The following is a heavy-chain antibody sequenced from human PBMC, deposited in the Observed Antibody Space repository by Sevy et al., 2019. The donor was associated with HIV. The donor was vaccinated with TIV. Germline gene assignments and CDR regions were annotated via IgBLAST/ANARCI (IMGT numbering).Heavy chain of an antibody. Sequence: GGSLRLSCAASGFIFRDFSMTWVRQAPGKGLEWISFISDSDNIIYYADSVRGRFTISRDNAKNSVYLQMNSLRADDTVVYYCARVAVTGHKYFDWWGQGTRVTVSS. V-gene: IGHV3-48*01. CDR1: GFIFRDFS. CDR3: ARVAVTGHKYFDW. D-gene: IGHD6-19*01. CDR2: ISDSDNII. J-gene: IGHJ4*02.